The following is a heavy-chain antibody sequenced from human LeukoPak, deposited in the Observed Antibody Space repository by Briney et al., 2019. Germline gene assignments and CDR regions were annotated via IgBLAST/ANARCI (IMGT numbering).Heavy chain of an antibody. Sequence: GGSLRLSCAASGFTFSSYAMSWVRQAPGKGLEWVSVIYSGGSTYYADSVKGRFTISRHNSKNTLYLQMNSLRAEDTAVYYCARDYQLLSPMFDYWGQGTLVTVSS. CDR3: ARDYQLLSPMFDY. CDR1: GFTFSSYA. J-gene: IGHJ4*02. D-gene: IGHD2-2*01. CDR2: IYSGGST. V-gene: IGHV3-66*01.